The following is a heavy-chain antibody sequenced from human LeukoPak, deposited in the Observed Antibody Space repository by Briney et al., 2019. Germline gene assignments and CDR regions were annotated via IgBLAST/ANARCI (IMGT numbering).Heavy chain of an antibody. Sequence: GGSLRLSCAASGFTFSSYGMHWVRQAPGKGLEWVAVISSDGRNKYYADSVKGRFTISRDNSKNTLYLQMNSLRAEDTAVFYCAKGVDILDYWGQGTLVTVSS. CDR3: AKGVDILDY. CDR1: GFTFSSYG. J-gene: IGHJ4*02. V-gene: IGHV3-30*18. D-gene: IGHD5-12*01. CDR2: ISSDGRNK.